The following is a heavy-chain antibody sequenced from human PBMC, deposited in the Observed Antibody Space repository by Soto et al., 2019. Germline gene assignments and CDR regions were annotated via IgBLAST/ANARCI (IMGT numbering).Heavy chain of an antibody. CDR3: AITYCRDNSCPRDFDF. V-gene: IGHV1-69*02. Sequence: QVQVVQSGAEVKKPESSVKVSCKPSAGTFNTYTVNWVRLARGHGLEWMGRFIPILDMANYAQKFQDRVTITADRSTFTAYMELNSLTSDDTAVYYCAITYCRDNSCPRDFDFWGPGTRVTVYS. D-gene: IGHD2-21*01. J-gene: IGHJ4*01. CDR2: FIPILDMA. CDR1: AGTFNTYT.